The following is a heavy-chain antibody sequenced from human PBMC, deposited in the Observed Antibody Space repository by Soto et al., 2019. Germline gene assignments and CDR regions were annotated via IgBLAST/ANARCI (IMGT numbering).Heavy chain of an antibody. CDR1: GFSLSTSGVG. CDR3: AHSFYDIWSRYYYYYMDV. D-gene: IGHD3-3*01. J-gene: IGHJ6*03. CDR2: IYWDDDN. V-gene: IGHV2-5*02. Sequence: QITLKESGPTLVKPTQTLTLTCTFSGFSLSTSGVGVGWIRQPPGKALEWLALIYWDDDNRYSPSLKRRLTITKDTSKNQVVLTMTNMDPVDTATYYCAHSFYDIWSRYYYYYMDVWGRGSTVTVSS.